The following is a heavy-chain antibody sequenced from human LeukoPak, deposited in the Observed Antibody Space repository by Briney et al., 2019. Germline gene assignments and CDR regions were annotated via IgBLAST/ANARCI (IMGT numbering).Heavy chain of an antibody. CDR2: IIPIFGTA. CDR1: GGTFSSYA. V-gene: IGHV1-69*05. D-gene: IGHD1-26*01. CDR3: WRTGAMDTYYYYYMDV. Sequence: SVKVSCKASGGTFSSYAISWVRQAPGQGLEWMGGIIPIFGTANYAQKFQGRVTITTDESTSTAYMELSSLRSEDTAVYYCWRTGAMDTYYYYYMDVWGKGTTVTVSS. J-gene: IGHJ6*03.